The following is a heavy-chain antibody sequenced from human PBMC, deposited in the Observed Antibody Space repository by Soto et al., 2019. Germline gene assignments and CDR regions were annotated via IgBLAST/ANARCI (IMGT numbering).Heavy chain of an antibody. D-gene: IGHD3-16*01. J-gene: IGHJ4*02. CDR1: GFCFGNYA. Sequence: EVQLRQSGGGVVQPGGSLRLSCVASGFCFGNYAMTWVRQAPGKGPEWVSGISGSGDGTYYADSVKDRFGVSRDKSTSTVHLLLISRLVEDTAVFYCAKDTRSRGSSYFGDWGQGALVIVSS. CDR2: ISGSGDGT. V-gene: IGHV3-23*01. CDR3: AKDTRSRGSSYFGD.